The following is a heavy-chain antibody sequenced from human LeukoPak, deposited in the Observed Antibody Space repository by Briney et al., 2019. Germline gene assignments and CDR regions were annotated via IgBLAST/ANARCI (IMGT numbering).Heavy chain of an antibody. CDR1: GGSIGSGSYY. D-gene: IGHD2-2*02. Sequence: PSQTLSLTCTVSGGSIGSGSYYWSWIRQPAGKGLEWIGRIYTSGSTNYNPSLKSRVTISVDTSKNQFSLKLSSVTAADTAVYYCARVISSTSCYTCWFDPWGQGTLVTVSS. V-gene: IGHV4-61*02. CDR3: ARVISSTSCYTCWFDP. CDR2: IYTSGST. J-gene: IGHJ5*02.